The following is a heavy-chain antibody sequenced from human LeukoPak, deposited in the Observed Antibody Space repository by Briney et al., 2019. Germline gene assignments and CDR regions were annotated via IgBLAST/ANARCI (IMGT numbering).Heavy chain of an antibody. CDR2: IKQDGSEK. CDR1: GFTFSNYW. Sequence: PGGSLRLSCAASGFTFSNYWMSWVRQAPGKGLEWVANIKQDGSEKYYVDSVKGRFTISRDDANYSLYLQMNSLRAEDTAVYYCARKAYGMAVWGKGTTVTVSS. CDR3: ARKAYGMAV. V-gene: IGHV3-7*03. J-gene: IGHJ6*04.